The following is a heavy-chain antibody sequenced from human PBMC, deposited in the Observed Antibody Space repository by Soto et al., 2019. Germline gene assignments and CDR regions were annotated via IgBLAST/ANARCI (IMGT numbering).Heavy chain of an antibody. Sequence: PGGSLRLSCAASGFTFSSYAMTWVRQAPGKGLEWVSTISGTGTTTYYADSVKGRFTISRDDSKNTLYLQMNSLKTEDTAVYYCTGSYYDFWSGFYWFDPWGQGTLVTVSS. CDR3: TGSYYDFWSGFYWFDP. CDR1: GFTFSSYA. D-gene: IGHD3-3*01. CDR2: ISGTGTTT. V-gene: IGHV3-23*01. J-gene: IGHJ5*02.